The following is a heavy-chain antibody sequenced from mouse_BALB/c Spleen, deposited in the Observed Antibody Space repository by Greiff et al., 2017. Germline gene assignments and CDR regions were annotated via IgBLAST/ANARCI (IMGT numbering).Heavy chain of an antibody. D-gene: IGHD1-2*01. J-gene: IGHJ3*01. CDR2: IYPGDGDT. V-gene: IGHV1-87*01. Sequence: QVQLQQSGAELARPGASVKLSCKASGYTFTSYWMQWVKQRPGQGLEWIGAIYPGDGDTRYTQKFKGKATLTADKSSSTAYMQLSSLASEDSAVYYCARPADDIPYWGQGTLVTVSA. CDR3: ARPADDIPY. CDR1: GYTFTSYW.